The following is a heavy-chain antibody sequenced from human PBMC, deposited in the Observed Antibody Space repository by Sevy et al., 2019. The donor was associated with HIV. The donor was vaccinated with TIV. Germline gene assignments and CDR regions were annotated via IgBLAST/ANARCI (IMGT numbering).Heavy chain of an antibody. CDR2: IKGDGSEI. J-gene: IGHJ5*02. CDR1: GFTFSYYR. V-gene: IGHV3-7*03. Sequence: GGSLRLSCAASGFTFSYYRMSWVRQAPGKGLEWVAIIKGDGSEIYYVDSVMGRFTISRDNAKNSLFLEMNSLRAEDTAVYYCARDPGGRDWFDPWGQGTLVTVSS. CDR3: ARDPGGRDWFDP. D-gene: IGHD2-15*01.